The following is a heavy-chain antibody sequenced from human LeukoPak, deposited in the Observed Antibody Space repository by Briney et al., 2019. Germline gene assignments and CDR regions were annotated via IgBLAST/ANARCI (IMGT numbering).Heavy chain of an antibody. D-gene: IGHD4-17*01. Sequence: SETLSLTCTVSGGSIISYHWSWIRQPPGKGLEWIAYINYSGRTNYNPSLKSRVTISVDTSRNQFSLKLSSVTAADTAVYYCARRQTETLDYGDYRNWFDPWGQGTLVTVSS. CDR2: INYSGRT. CDR1: GGSIISYH. CDR3: ARRQTETLDYGDYRNWFDP. J-gene: IGHJ5*02. V-gene: IGHV4-59*08.